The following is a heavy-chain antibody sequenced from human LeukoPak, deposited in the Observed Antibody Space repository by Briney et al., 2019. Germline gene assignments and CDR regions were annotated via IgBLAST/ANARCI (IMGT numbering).Heavy chain of an antibody. Sequence: SETLSLTCSVSGVSISSSSSYWGWIRQPPGKGLEWIGSIYYSGNTYYNPSLKSRVTISVDTSKNQFSLKLSSVTAADTAVYYCARDRSSDTAMVYYFDYWGQGTLVTVSS. V-gene: IGHV4-39*07. D-gene: IGHD5-18*01. CDR1: GVSISSSSSY. CDR3: ARDRSSDTAMVYYFDY. J-gene: IGHJ4*02. CDR2: IYYSGNT.